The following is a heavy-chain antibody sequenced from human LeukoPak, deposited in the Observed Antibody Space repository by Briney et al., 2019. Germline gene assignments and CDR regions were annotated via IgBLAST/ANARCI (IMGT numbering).Heavy chain of an antibody. CDR1: GFTFSSYA. J-gene: IGHJ4*02. V-gene: IGHV3-48*04. D-gene: IGHD3-10*01. Sequence: PGGSLRLSCAASGFTFSSYAMSWVRQAPGKGLEWVSFIDPGSSSTYYSDSVKGRFAISRDDAKNSLYLQMNNLRGEDTALYYCARSRPVRGITIDNWGQGTLVTVSS. CDR3: ARSRPVRGITIDN. CDR2: IDPGSSST.